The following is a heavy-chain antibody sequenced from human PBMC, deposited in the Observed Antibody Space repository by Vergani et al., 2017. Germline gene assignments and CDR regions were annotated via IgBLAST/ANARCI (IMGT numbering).Heavy chain of an antibody. J-gene: IGHJ5*02. V-gene: IGHV4-39*01. CDR3: AGCFRDEGMIYGGTVENWFDP. Sequence: QLQLQESGPGLVKPSETLSLTCTVSGGSITYGAFYWGWIRESPGKGLEWIGSIYYSENTFYNPSLESRVTLSIDTTKNQFSLKLKSVTAADTAVYYCAGCFRDEGMIYGGTVENWFDPWGQGTLVTVSS. CDR2: IYYSENT. CDR1: GGSITYGAFY. D-gene: IGHD3-22*01.